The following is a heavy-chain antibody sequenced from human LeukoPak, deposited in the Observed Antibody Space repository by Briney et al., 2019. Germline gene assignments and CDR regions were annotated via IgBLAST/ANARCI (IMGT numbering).Heavy chain of an antibody. Sequence: PGGSLRLSCAASGFTFTTYSMNWVRQAPGKGLEWVSSISSSSDYIYYADSMKGRSTISRDNAKNSLYLQMNSLRAEDTAVYYCASRGAVTGTGTFDYWGQGTLVTVSS. CDR1: GFTFTTYS. CDR3: ASRGAVTGTGTFDY. J-gene: IGHJ4*02. D-gene: IGHD6-19*01. CDR2: ISSSSDYI. V-gene: IGHV3-21*01.